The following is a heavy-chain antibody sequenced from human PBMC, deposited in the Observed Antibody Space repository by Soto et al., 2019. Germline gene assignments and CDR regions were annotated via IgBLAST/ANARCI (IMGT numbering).Heavy chain of an antibody. D-gene: IGHD6-19*01. V-gene: IGHV4-39*01. CDR3: ARRRGVVRGPIAVAGTGWFDP. Sequence: QLQLQESGPGLVKPSETLSLTCTVSGGSISSSSYYWGWIRQPPGKGLEWIGSIYYSGSTYYNPSLKSRVTISVDTSKNQFSLKLRSVTAADTAVYYCARRRGVVRGPIAVAGTGWFDPWGQGTLVTVSS. CDR1: GGSISSSSYY. CDR2: IYYSGST. J-gene: IGHJ5*02.